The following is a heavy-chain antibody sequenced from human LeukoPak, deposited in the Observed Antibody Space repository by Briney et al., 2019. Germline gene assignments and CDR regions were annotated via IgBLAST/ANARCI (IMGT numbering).Heavy chain of an antibody. Sequence: ASVKVSCKASGYTFTSYYMHWVRQAPGQGLEWMGIINPSGGSTSYAQKFQGRVTMTRDTSTSTVYMELSSLRSEDTAVYYCARELRGTYYYGSGSRQEVAFFDYWGQGTLVTVSS. CDR1: GYTFTSYY. D-gene: IGHD3-10*01. CDR3: ARELRGTYYYGSGSRQEVAFFDY. J-gene: IGHJ4*02. V-gene: IGHV1-46*01. CDR2: INPSGGST.